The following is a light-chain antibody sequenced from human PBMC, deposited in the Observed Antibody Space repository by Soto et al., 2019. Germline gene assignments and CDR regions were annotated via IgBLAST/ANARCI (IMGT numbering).Light chain of an antibody. CDR2: DAT. Sequence: QAVVTQEPSLTVSPGGTVTLTCGSSTGAVTSGHYPYWFQQKPGQAPRTLIYDATNKHSWTPARFPGSLLGGKAALTLSGAQPEDEADYYCLLSYSGAYVFGTGTKLTVL. CDR1: TGAVTSGHY. CDR3: LLSYSGAYV. J-gene: IGLJ1*01. V-gene: IGLV7-46*01.